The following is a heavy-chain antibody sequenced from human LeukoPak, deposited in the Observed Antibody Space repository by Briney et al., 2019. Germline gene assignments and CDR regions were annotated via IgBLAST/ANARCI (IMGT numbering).Heavy chain of an antibody. D-gene: IGHD1-1*01. CDR3: AIVNWNYKGRRGYYVNDDY. J-gene: IGHJ4*02. V-gene: IGHV1-8*01. CDR2: MNPNSGNT. Sequence: ASVKVSCKASGYTFTSYNINWVRQATGQGLEWMGWMNPNSGNTGYAQKFQGRVTMTRNTSISTAYMELSSLRSEDTAVYYCAIVNWNYKGRRGYYVNDDYWGQGTLVTVSP. CDR1: GYTFTSYN.